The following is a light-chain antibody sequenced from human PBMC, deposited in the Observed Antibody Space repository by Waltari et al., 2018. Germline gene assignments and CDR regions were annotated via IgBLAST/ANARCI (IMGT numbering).Light chain of an antibody. CDR1: SSDVGNSNY. V-gene: IGLV2-11*01. J-gene: IGLJ3*02. CDR3: CSYAGNYTWL. Sequence: QSALTQPRSVSGSPGQSVTISCTGTSSDVGNSNYVSWYQQHPGKAPKLMIYDVNKRPSGVPDRFSGSKSGNTASLTISGLQAEDEADYYCCSYAGNYTWLFGGGTKLTVL. CDR2: DVN.